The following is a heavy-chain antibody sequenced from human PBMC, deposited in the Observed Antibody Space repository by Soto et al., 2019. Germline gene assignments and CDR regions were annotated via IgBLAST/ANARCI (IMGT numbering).Heavy chain of an antibody. CDR1: GDTLTDLS. V-gene: IGHV1-24*01. Sequence: GASVKVSCKVSGDTLTDLSMHWVRQAPGKGLEWMGGFDPEDGETIYAQKFQGRVTMTEDTSTDTAYMELSSLRSEDTAVYYCATELASEGSRSRLWGQGTLVTVSS. J-gene: IGHJ4*02. CDR2: FDPEDGET. D-gene: IGHD1-1*01. CDR3: ATELASEGSRSRL.